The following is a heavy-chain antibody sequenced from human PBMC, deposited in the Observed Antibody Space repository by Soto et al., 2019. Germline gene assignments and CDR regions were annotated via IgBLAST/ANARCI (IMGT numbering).Heavy chain of an antibody. Sequence: LSLTCTVSGGSISSGGYYWSWIRQHPGKGLEWIGYIYYSGSTYYNPSLKSRVTISVDTSKNQFSLKLSSVTAADTAVYYCARAGGGPGIYYIYYYSGMDVWGQGTTLTVSS. CDR1: GGSISSGGYY. D-gene: IGHD3-10*01. CDR3: ARAGGGPGIYYIYYYSGMDV. V-gene: IGHV4-31*03. J-gene: IGHJ6*02. CDR2: IYYSGST.